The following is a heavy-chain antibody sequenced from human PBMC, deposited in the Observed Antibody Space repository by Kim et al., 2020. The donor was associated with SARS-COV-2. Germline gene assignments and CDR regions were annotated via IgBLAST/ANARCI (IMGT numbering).Heavy chain of an antibody. CDR1: GGTFSSYA. CDR3: ARGAVRGVIFSWFDP. J-gene: IGHJ5*02. V-gene: IGHV1-69*13. D-gene: IGHD3-10*01. CDR2: IIPIFGTA. Sequence: SVKVSCKASGGTFSSYAISWVRQAPGQGLEWMGGIIPIFGTANYAQKFQGRVTITADESTSTAYMELSSLRSEDTAVYYCARGAVRGVIFSWFDPWGQGTLVTVSS.